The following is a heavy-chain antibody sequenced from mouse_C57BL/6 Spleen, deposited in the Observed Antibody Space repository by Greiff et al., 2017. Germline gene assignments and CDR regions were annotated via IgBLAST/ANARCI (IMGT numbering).Heavy chain of an antibody. J-gene: IGHJ4*01. CDR3: ARLAIDDYDRTPLYAMDY. Sequence: QVQLQQPGAELVRPGSSVKLSCKASGYTFTSYWMDWVKQRPGQGLEWIGNIYPSDSETHYKQKFKYKATLTVDKSSSTAYMQLSSLTAEDSAVYYCARLAIDDYDRTPLYAMDYWGQGTSVTVSS. V-gene: IGHV1-61*01. CDR2: IYPSDSET. D-gene: IGHD2-4*01. CDR1: GYTFTSYW.